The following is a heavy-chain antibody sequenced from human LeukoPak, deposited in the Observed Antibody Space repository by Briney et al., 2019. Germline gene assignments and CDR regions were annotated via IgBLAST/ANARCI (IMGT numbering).Heavy chain of an antibody. D-gene: IGHD2-2*01. CDR1: GYTFTGYY. CDR2: INPNSGGT. CDR3: ARGGDCSSTSCYQFDY. V-gene: IGHV1-2*02. J-gene: IGHJ4*02. Sequence: GASVKVSCKASGYTFTGYYMHWVRQAPGQGLEWMGWINPNSGGTNYAQKFQGRVTMTRDTSISTAYMELSRLRSDDTAVYYCARGGDCSSTSCYQFDYWGQGTLVTVSS.